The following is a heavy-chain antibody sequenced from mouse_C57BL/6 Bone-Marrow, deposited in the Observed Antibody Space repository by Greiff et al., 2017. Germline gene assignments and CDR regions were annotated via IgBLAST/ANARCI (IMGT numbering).Heavy chain of an antibody. CDR2: IISKSSNYAT. J-gene: IGHJ3*01. D-gene: IGHD2-4*01. CDR3: WRDHYDYDGFAY. Sequence: EVQLVESGGGLVKPKGSLKLSCAASGFTFNTYAMHWVRQAPGKGMEWVARIISKSSNYATYYADSVKDRFTISMNDSQSMLYLQMNNLKTKDTAMYYGWRDHYDYDGFAYWGQGTLVTVSA. CDR1: GFTFNTYA. V-gene: IGHV10-3*01.